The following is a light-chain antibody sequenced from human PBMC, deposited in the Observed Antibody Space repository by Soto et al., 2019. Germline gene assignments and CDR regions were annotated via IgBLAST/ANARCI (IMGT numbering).Light chain of an antibody. J-gene: IGKJ5*01. CDR3: MQALQTPSTT. CDR2: LGS. Sequence: DIVMTQSPLSLPVTPGEPASISCRSSQSLLHSNGYNYLDWYLQKPGQSPQLLIYLGSNRASGVPDRFSGSGSGTDFTLKISRVEAEDVGVYYCMQALQTPSTTFGQGPRLEIK. CDR1: QSLLHSNGYNY. V-gene: IGKV2-28*01.